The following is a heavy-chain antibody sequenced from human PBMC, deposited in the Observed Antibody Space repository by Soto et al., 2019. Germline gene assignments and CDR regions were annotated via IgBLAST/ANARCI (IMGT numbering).Heavy chain of an antibody. V-gene: IGHV3-30-3*01. CDR3: ARDPADDNWFDP. Sequence: GGSLRLSCAASGFTFSSYAMHWVRQAPGKGLEWVAVISYDGSNKYYADSVKGRFTISRDNSKNTLYLQMNSLRAEDTAVYYCARDPADDNWFDPWGQGTLVTVSS. D-gene: IGHD2-15*01. CDR1: GFTFSSYA. CDR2: ISYDGSNK. J-gene: IGHJ5*02.